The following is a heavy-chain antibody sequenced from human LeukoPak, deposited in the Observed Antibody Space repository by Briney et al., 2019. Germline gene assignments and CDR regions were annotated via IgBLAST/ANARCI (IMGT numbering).Heavy chain of an antibody. V-gene: IGHV3-66*01. CDR3: ARDRGDSSGWPIIDY. D-gene: IGHD6-19*01. J-gene: IGHJ4*02. CDR1: GFTVNNNH. CDR2: IQSGGST. Sequence: PGGSLRLSCAASGFTVNNNHMSWVRQAPGKGLEWVSLIQSGGSTHYADSVKGRFTISGDNSKNTLYLQMNSLRAEDTVVYYCARDRGDSSGWPIIDYWGQGTLVTVSS.